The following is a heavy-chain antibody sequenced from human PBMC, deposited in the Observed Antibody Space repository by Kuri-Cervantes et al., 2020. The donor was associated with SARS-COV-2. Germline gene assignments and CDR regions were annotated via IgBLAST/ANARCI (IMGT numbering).Heavy chain of an antibody. V-gene: IGHV3-11*01. CDR3: ARDRSSSGFIII. CDR2: ISSSGSTI. CDR1: GFTFSDYY. D-gene: IGHD6-19*01. Sequence: GESLKISCAASGFTFSDYYMSWIRQAPGKGLEWVSYISSSGSTIYYADSVKGRFTISRDNAKNSLYLQMNSLRAEDTAVYYCARDRSSSGFIIIWGQGTLVTVSS. J-gene: IGHJ4*02.